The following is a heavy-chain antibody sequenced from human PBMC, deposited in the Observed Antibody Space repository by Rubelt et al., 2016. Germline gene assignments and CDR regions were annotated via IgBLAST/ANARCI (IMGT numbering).Heavy chain of an antibody. D-gene: IGHD5-12*01. V-gene: IGHV3-53*01. J-gene: IGHJ6*02. CDR1: GFTFTTSG. CDR2: IYSGGTT. Sequence: PGGSLRLSCVASGFTFTTSGMTWIRQAPGKGLEWVSVIYSGGTTYYTDSVKGRFTISRDISKNTIYLQMNNLRAEDTAIYYCAKERTRGNDYYGMNVWGQGTTVTVSS. CDR3: AKERTRGNDYYGMNV.